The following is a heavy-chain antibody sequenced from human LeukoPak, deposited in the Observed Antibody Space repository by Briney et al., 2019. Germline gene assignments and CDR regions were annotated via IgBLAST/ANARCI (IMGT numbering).Heavy chain of an antibody. CDR3: ARDTGTTVTNAEYFQH. D-gene: IGHD4-17*01. CDR1: GGSISSSSYY. CDR2: IYYSGST. Sequence: SETLSLTCTVSGGSISSSSYYWGWIRQPPGKGLEWIGSIYYSGSTYYNPSLKSRVTISVDTSKNQFSLKLSSVTAADTAVYYCARDTGTTVTNAEYFQHWGQGTLVTVSS. V-gene: IGHV4-39*07. J-gene: IGHJ1*01.